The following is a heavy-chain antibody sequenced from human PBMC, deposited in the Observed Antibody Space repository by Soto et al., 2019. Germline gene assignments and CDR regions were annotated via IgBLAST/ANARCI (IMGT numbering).Heavy chain of an antibody. Sequence: EVQLLESGGGLVQSGGSLRLSCAASGFTFSSYAFSWVRQAPGKGLEWVSGISGSGGRTYYADSVKGRFTISRDSSKNTLYLQMNSLRAEDTAIYYCAKFYRYSDYDYAFDAWGQGTMVTVSS. CDR1: GFTFSSYA. V-gene: IGHV3-23*01. CDR3: AKFYRYSDYDYAFDA. CDR2: ISGSGGRT. D-gene: IGHD5-12*01. J-gene: IGHJ3*01.